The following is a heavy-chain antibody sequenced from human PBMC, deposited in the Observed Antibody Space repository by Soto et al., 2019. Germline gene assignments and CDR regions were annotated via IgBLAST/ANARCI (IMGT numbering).Heavy chain of an antibody. CDR3: ASRPHSSGYYYSLDY. Sequence: GGSLRLSCAASGFTFSSYAMSWVRQAPGKGLEWVSAISGSGGSTYYADSVKGRFTISRDNSKNTLYLQMNGLRAEDTAVYYCASRPHSSGYYYSLDYWGQGTLVTVSS. V-gene: IGHV3-23*01. J-gene: IGHJ4*02. D-gene: IGHD3-22*01. CDR1: GFTFSSYA. CDR2: ISGSGGST.